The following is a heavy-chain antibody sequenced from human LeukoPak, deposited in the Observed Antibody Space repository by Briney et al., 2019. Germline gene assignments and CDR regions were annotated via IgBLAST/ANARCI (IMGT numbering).Heavy chain of an antibody. V-gene: IGHV3-23*01. J-gene: IGHJ4*02. D-gene: IGHD2-2*03. CDR3: AKDGYCTTITCYGWLDY. Sequence: QSGGSLRLSCVVSGFSVSSYAMSWVCLAPGKGLEWVSGVRGSGDSTYYADSVKGRFTISRDNSRNTLYLQMNSLRAEDTAVYYCAKDGYCTTITCYGWLDYWGLGTLVTVSS. CDR2: VRGSGDST. CDR1: GFSVSSYA.